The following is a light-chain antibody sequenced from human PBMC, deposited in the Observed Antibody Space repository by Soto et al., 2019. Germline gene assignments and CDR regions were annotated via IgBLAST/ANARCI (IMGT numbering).Light chain of an antibody. CDR3: QQYGSSPPYT. CDR2: GSS. Sequence: EVVLTQSPGTLSLSPGERATLSCRASQSVSNNYLAWYQQKPGQSPKLLIFGSSDRATGIPDRFSGSGSGTDVTLTIKGVEPVDFAVYYCQQYGSSPPYTFGQGTKLEIK. CDR1: QSVSNNY. V-gene: IGKV3-20*01. J-gene: IGKJ2*01.